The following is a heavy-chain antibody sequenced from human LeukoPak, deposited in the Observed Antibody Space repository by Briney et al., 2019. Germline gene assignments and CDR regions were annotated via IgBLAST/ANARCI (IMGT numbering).Heavy chain of an antibody. CDR3: ARPTLYGSGSYYNAAGLAY. CDR1: GYIFTDYY. J-gene: IGHJ4*02. D-gene: IGHD3-10*01. V-gene: IGHV1/OR15-1*01. CDR2: INPNSGGT. Sequence: ASVKVSCKASGYIFTDYYMHWVRQAPGQELGWMGRINPNSGGTNYAQKFQGRVTMTRDTSISTAYTELSSLRSEDTAVYYCARPTLYGSGSYYNAAGLAYWGQGTLVTVSS.